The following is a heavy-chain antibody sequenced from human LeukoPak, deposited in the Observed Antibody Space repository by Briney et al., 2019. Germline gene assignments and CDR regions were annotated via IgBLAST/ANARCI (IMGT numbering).Heavy chain of an antibody. CDR3: ITPKHVDWNGAFDI. D-gene: IGHD1-1*01. CDR1: GFIFNNVW. CDR2: IKSKTDSGTA. V-gene: IGHV3-15*01. Sequence: GGSLRLSCAASGFIFNNVWMRWVRQAPGKGLEWVGRIKSKTDSGTADYAAPVKGRFTISRDDSEDTVYLQMNILKTEDTAVYYCITPKHVDWNGAFDIWGQGTMVTVSS. J-gene: IGHJ3*02.